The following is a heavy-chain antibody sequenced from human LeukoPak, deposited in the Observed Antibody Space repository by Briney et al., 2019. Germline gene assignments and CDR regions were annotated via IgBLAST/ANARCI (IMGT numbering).Heavy chain of an antibody. CDR3: ARHDTDEPQVDFFDY. Sequence: SETLSLTSIVSVDSISSRIYYWGWIRQPPGKGLEWVGSIYYSGISYYRSSLKSRVTISVDTSKNQFSLKLSSVTAAETAVYYCARHDTDEPQVDFFDYWGQGTLVTVSS. CDR2: IYYSGIS. J-gene: IGHJ4*02. V-gene: IGHV4-39*01. CDR1: VDSISSRIYY. D-gene: IGHD5-18*01.